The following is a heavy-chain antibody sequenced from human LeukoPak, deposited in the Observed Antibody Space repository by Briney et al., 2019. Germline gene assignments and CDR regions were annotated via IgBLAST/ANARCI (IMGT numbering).Heavy chain of an antibody. J-gene: IGHJ6*03. CDR2: IIPIFGTA. D-gene: IGHD6-6*01. CDR3: ATTSPSIAARYYYYYYMDV. Sequence: SVKVSCKASGGTFSSYAISWVRQAPGQGLEWMGGIIPIFGTANYAQKFQGRVTITADESTSTAYMELSSLRSEDTAVYYCATTSPSIAARYYYYYYMDVWGKGTTVTVSS. CDR1: GGTFSSYA. V-gene: IGHV1-69*13.